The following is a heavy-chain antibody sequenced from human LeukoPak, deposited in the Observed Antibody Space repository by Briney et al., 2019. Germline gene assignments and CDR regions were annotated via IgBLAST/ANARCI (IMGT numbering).Heavy chain of an antibody. J-gene: IGHJ5*02. D-gene: IGHD3-22*01. Sequence: GGSLRLSCAASGFTFSSYAMSWVRQPPGKGREWVSATIGSGGSTYYADSVKGRFTISRDNSKNTLYLQMNSLRAEDTAIYYCAKDRRDYDSSGLNWFDPWGQGTLVTVSS. CDR1: GFTFSSYA. CDR2: TIGSGGST. CDR3: AKDRRDYDSSGLNWFDP. V-gene: IGHV3-23*01.